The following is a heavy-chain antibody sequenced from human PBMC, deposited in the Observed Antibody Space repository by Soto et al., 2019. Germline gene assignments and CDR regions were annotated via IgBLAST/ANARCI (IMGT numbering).Heavy chain of an antibody. J-gene: IGHJ4*02. CDR3: ARDRGTWGSYRYTGSFDY. CDR2: ISAYNGNT. Sequence: QVQLVQSGAEVKKPGASVKVSCKASGYTFTSYGISWVRQAPGQGLEWMGWISAYNGNTNYAQKLQGRVTMTTDTFTSTAYMELRSLRSDDTAVYYCARDRGTWGSYRYTGSFDYWGQGTLVTVSS. D-gene: IGHD3-16*02. V-gene: IGHV1-18*01. CDR1: GYTFTSYG.